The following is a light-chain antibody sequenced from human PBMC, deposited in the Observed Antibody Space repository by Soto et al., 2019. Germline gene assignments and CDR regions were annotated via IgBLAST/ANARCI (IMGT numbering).Light chain of an antibody. CDR1: SSDVGGYNY. CDR3: GSYTSSSTRV. Sequence: QSALTQPASVSGSPGQSITISCTGTSSDVGGYNYVSWYQQHPGKAPKLMIYDVSNRPSGVSNRFSGSKSGHTASLTISGLQAEDEADYYCGSYTSSSTRVFGGGTKLTVL. V-gene: IGLV2-14*01. J-gene: IGLJ2*01. CDR2: DVS.